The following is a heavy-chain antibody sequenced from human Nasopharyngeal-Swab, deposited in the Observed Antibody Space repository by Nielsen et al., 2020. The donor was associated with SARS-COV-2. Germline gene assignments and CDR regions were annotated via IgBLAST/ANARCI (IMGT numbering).Heavy chain of an antibody. CDR2: IYYSGST. J-gene: IGHJ5*02. V-gene: IGHV4-31*02. Sequence: WIRQPPGKGLERIGYIYYSGSTYYNPSLKSRVTISVDTSKNQFSLKLSSVTAADTAVYYCAREERPLGNWFDPWGQGTLVTVSS. D-gene: IGHD7-27*01. CDR3: AREERPLGNWFDP.